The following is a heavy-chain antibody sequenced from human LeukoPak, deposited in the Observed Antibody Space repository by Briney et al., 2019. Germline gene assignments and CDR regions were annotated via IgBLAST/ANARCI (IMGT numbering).Heavy chain of an antibody. CDR1: GFTLSSYG. Sequence: GGSLRLSCAAFGFTLSSYGMHWVRQAPGKGLEWVTFIRYDGTNKYYADSVKGRFTISRDNSKNTLYLQMNSLRAEDTAVYYCAKGGITARRYFDYWGQGTLVTVSS. CDR2: IRYDGTNK. J-gene: IGHJ4*02. V-gene: IGHV3-30*02. D-gene: IGHD6-6*01. CDR3: AKGGITARRYFDY.